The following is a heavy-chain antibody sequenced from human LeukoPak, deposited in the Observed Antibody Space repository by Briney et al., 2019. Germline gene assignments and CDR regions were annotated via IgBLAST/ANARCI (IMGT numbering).Heavy chain of an antibody. Sequence: SETLSLTCAVYGGSFSGYYWSWIRQPPGKGLEWIGEINHSGSTNYNPSLKSRVTISVDTSKNQFSLKLSSVTAADTAVYYCARGSWYCSGGSCYTRLSYYYYYMDVWAKGPRSPSP. J-gene: IGHJ6*03. V-gene: IGHV4-34*01. CDR1: GGSFSGYY. CDR3: ARGSWYCSGGSCYTRLSYYYYYMDV. D-gene: IGHD2-15*01. CDR2: INHSGST.